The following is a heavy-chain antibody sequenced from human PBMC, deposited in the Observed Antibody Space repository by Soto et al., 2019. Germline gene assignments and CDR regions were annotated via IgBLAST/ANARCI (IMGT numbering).Heavy chain of an antibody. V-gene: IGHV4-38-2*02. Sequence: PSETLSLTCAVSGYSISSGYYWGWIRQPPGKGLEWIGSIYHSGSTYYNPSLKSRVTISVDTSKNQFSLKLSSVTAADTAVYYCARDQGFLGELSLYRDPFDYWGQGTLVTVSS. CDR3: ARDQGFLGELSLYRDPFDY. J-gene: IGHJ4*02. CDR1: GYSISSGYY. CDR2: IYHSGST. D-gene: IGHD3-16*02.